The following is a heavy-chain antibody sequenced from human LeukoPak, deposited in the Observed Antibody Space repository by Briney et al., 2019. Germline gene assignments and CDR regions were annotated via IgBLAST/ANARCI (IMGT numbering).Heavy chain of an antibody. CDR1: GYTFTSYD. Sequence: ASVKVSCKASGYTFTSYDINWVRQATGQGLEWMGWMNPNSGNTGYAQKFQGRVTMTRNTSISTAYMELSGLRSEDTAVYYCARGLIYYDSSGYYGGFDYWGQGTLVTVSS. CDR3: ARGLIYYDSSGYYGGFDY. D-gene: IGHD3-22*01. CDR2: MNPNSGNT. J-gene: IGHJ4*02. V-gene: IGHV1-8*01.